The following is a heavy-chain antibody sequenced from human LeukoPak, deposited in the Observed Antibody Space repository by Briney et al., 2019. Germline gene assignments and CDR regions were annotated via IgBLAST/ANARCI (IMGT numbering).Heavy chain of an antibody. CDR1: GITFSNAC. D-gene: IGHD3-9*01. Sequence: PGGSLRLSCAASGITFSNACMSWVRQAPGKGLEWVGRIKRKRDGGTTDYAAPVKGRFTISRDDSKNTLYLQMNSLKTEDTAVYYCATRIYDILTGYGPADYWGQGTLVTISS. CDR3: ATRIYDILTGYGPADY. J-gene: IGHJ4*02. V-gene: IGHV3-15*01. CDR2: IKRKRDGGTT.